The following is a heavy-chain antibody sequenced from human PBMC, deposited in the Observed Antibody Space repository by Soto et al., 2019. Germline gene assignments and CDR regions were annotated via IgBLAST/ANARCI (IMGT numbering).Heavy chain of an antibody. D-gene: IGHD2-2*01. CDR2: ISGSGGST. Sequence: GGSLRLSCAASGFTFSSYAMSWVRQAPGKGLEWVSAISGSGGSTYYADSVKGRFTISRDNSKNTLYLQMNSLRAEDTAVYYCAKSGVPAAISYYYYYYYMDVWGKGTTVTVSS. CDR1: GFTFSSYA. CDR3: AKSGVPAAISYYYYYYYMDV. V-gene: IGHV3-23*01. J-gene: IGHJ6*03.